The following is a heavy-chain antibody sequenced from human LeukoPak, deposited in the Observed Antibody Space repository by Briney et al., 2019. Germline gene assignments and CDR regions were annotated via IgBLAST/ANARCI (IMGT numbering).Heavy chain of an antibody. J-gene: IGHJ4*02. CDR2: IGTAGDP. CDR3: ARGRGYSYGLDY. V-gene: IGHV3-13*05. CDR1: GFTFSNYD. Sequence: GGSLRLSCAASGFTFSNYDTHWVRQATGKGLEWVSAIGTAGDPYYPGSVKGRFTISRENAKNSFYLQMNSLRAGDTAVYYCARGRGYSYGLDYWGQGTLVTVSS. D-gene: IGHD5-18*01.